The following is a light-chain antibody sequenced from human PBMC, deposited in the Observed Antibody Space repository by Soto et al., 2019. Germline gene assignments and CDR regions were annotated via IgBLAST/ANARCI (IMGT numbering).Light chain of an antibody. Sequence: QSVLTQTPSASGTPGQRVTISCSGSSSNIGSNYVYWYQQLPGTAPKLLIHRNNQRTSGVPDRFSGSKSGTSASLAISGLRSEDEADYYCAAWDDSLSGRYVFGTGTQLTVL. V-gene: IGLV1-47*01. CDR2: RNN. CDR3: AAWDDSLSGRYV. J-gene: IGLJ1*01. CDR1: SSNIGSNY.